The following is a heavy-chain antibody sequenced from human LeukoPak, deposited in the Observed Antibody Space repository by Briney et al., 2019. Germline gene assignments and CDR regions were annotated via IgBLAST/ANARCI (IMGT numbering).Heavy chain of an antibody. V-gene: IGHV5-51*01. Sequence: GESLKISCKGSGYSFTNYWIAWVRQMPGKDLEWMGIIYPGDSDTRYSPSFQGQVTISADRSISTAYLRWGSLKASDTAMYYCARNFRSGSYSSPFDYWGQGTLVTVSS. J-gene: IGHJ4*02. CDR2: IYPGDSDT. CDR1: GYSFTNYW. D-gene: IGHD1-26*01. CDR3: ARNFRSGSYSSPFDY.